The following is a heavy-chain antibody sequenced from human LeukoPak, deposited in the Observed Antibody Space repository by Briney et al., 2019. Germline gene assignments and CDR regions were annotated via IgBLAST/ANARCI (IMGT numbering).Heavy chain of an antibody. V-gene: IGHV3-53*01. CDR3: AREITMVRGSYYYYYGMDV. D-gene: IGHD3-10*01. J-gene: IGHJ6*04. Sequence: GGSLRLSFAASGFTVSSNYMSWVRQAPGKGLEWVSVIYSGGSTYHADSGKGRFTISRDNSKNTLYLQMNSVRAEDTAVYYCAREITMVRGSYYYYYGMDVWGKGTTVTVSS. CDR1: GFTVSSNY. CDR2: IYSGGST.